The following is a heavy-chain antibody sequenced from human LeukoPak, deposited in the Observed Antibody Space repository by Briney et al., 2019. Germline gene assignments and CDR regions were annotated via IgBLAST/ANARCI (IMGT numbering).Heavy chain of an antibody. CDR3: ARGLYDYVWGSYRYTFVFDY. D-gene: IGHD3-16*02. CDR2: INQSGST. J-gene: IGHJ4*02. V-gene: IGHV4-34*01. Sequence: PSETLSLTCAVYGGSFSGYYWSWIREPPGKGLEWSGEINQSGSTNYNPSLKSRVTISVDTSKNQFSLKLSSVTAADTAVYYCARGLYDYVWGSYRYTFVFDYWGQGTLVTVSS. CDR1: GGSFSGYY.